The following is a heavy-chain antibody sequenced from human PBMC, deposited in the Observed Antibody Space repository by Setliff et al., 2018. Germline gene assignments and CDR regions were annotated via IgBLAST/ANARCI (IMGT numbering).Heavy chain of an antibody. V-gene: IGHV3-30-3*01. CDR2: MSLDETNK. J-gene: IGHJ6*02. Sequence: PGGSLRLSCAASGFTFTNYIIHWVRQAPGKGLEWVAVMSLDETNKYYADSVRGRFTISRDISKNTLYLQMNSLRPEDTAVYYCAKDLLRGVVVPAAKETGGLHLYYYYYGMDVWGQGTTVTVSS. CDR1: GFTFTNYI. D-gene: IGHD2-2*01. CDR3: AKDLLRGVVVPAAKETGGLHLYYYYYGMDV.